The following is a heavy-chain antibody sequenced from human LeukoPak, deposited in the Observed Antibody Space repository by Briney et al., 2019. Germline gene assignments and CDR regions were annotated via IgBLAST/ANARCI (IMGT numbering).Heavy chain of an antibody. D-gene: IGHD3-10*01. CDR3: ARGAFGELLCDY. V-gene: IGHV1-18*01. CDR1: SYTFTRYG. CDR2: ISGYNGNT. Sequence: ASVKVSCKASSYTFTRYGISWVRQAPGQGLEWMGWISGYNGNTNYAQKFQGRVSMTADTSTSTAYMELWSLRSDDTAVYYCARGAFGELLCDYWGQGTLVTVSS. J-gene: IGHJ4*02.